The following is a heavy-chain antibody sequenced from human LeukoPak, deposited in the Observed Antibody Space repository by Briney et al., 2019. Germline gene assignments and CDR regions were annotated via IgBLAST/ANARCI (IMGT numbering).Heavy chain of an antibody. CDR2: INPSGGST. CDR1: GYTFTSYY. D-gene: IGHD3-22*01. Sequence: GASVKVSCKASGYTFTSYYIHWVRQAPGQGLEWMGIINPSGGSTSYAQKFQGRVTMTRDTSTSTVYMELSSLRSEDTAVYYCARDSLDYYDSSGYYEKGNYFDYWRQGTLVTVSS. V-gene: IGHV1-46*01. CDR3: ARDSLDYYDSSGYYEKGNYFDY. J-gene: IGHJ4*02.